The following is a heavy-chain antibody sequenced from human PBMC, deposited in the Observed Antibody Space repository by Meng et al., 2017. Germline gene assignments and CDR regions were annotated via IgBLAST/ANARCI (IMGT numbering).Heavy chain of an antibody. CDR1: GFTFSDYY. CDR2: ISPSVSTI. CDR3: TRDSSWNDGGGCEY. V-gene: IGHV3-11*01. J-gene: IGHJ4*02. Sequence: QVQLVESGGGVVKPGGSRRLPCAASGFTFSDYYMSWIRQAPWKGLEWFSYISPSVSTINYADSVKGPSPISRDNANNSLYLQMTSLRAEDTAVYYWTRDSSWNDGGGCEYWGQGTLVTVSS. D-gene: IGHD1-1*01.